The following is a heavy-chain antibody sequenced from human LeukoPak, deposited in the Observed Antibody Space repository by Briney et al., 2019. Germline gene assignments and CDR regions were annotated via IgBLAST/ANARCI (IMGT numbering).Heavy chain of an antibody. CDR2: IKYDGSEK. D-gene: IGHD3-3*01. CDR3: TSTIFGVANEGNYYYYYMDV. J-gene: IGHJ6*03. CDR1: GFTLSSYW. Sequence: PGGSLRLSCTASGFTLSSYWMSWVRQAPGKGLEWVANIKYDGSEKDYVDSVKGRFTISRDNAKNSLYLQMNSLRAEDTAVYYCTSTIFGVANEGNYYYYYMDVWGKGTTVTVSS. V-gene: IGHV3-7*01.